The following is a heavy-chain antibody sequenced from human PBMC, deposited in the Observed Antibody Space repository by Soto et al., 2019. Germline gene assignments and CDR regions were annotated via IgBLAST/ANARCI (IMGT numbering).Heavy chain of an antibody. V-gene: IGHV4-59*01. CDR3: ARIPDGDYYYYYMDV. Sequence: QVQLQESGPGLVKPSETLSLTCTVSGGSISSFYWSWIRQPPGKGLEWIGYIYYSGSTNYNPSLKSRVTISVDTSKNQFSLRLSSVTAADTAVYYCARIPDGDYYYYYMDVWGKGTTVTVSS. CDR2: IYYSGST. CDR1: GGSISSFY. J-gene: IGHJ6*03. D-gene: IGHD2-2*02.